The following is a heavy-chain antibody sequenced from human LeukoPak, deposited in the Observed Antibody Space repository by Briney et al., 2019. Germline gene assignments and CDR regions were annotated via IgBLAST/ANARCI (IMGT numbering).Heavy chain of an antibody. CDR3: AKDRPTYGSGSPIDF. D-gene: IGHD3-10*01. V-gene: IGHV3-23*01. CDR2: VTGGGGST. CDR1: GFMFSSFA. Sequence: GGSLTLSCAASGFMFSSFAMNWVRQAPGKGLEWLSAVTGGGGSTYYADSVKGRFTISRDYSRNTLYLQLNSLRAEDTALYFCAKDRPTYGSGSPIDFWGQGTLVTVSS. J-gene: IGHJ4*02.